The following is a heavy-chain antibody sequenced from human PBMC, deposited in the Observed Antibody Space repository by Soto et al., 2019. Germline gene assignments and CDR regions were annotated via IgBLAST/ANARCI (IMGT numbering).Heavy chain of an antibody. CDR3: AKEQSASRYCGGDCERGYGMDV. V-gene: IGHV3-9*01. CDR2: ISWNSGSI. CDR1: GFTFDDYA. J-gene: IGHJ6*02. D-gene: IGHD2-21*02. Sequence: GGSLRLSCAASGFTFDDYAMHWVRQAPGKGLEWVSGISWNSGSIGYADSVKGRFTISRDNAKNSLYLQMNSLRAEDTALYYCAKEQSASRYCGGDCERGYGMDVWGQGTTVTVSS.